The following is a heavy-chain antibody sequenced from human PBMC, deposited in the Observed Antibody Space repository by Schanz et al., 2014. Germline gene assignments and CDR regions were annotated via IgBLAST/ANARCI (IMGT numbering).Heavy chain of an antibody. CDR2: VFPNGIT. CDR3: ARDTTWRLDL. CDR1: GGSIRSGTYY. J-gene: IGHJ2*01. V-gene: IGHV4-61*02. D-gene: IGHD1-1*01. Sequence: QVQLQESGPGLVKPSQTLSLTCTVSGGSIRSGTYYWSWIRQPAGKALEWVGRVFPNGITNYNPSRKSPVPISLATSKNQFSLTLPSLTAADTAVYYCARDTTWRLDLWGRGTLVTVSS.